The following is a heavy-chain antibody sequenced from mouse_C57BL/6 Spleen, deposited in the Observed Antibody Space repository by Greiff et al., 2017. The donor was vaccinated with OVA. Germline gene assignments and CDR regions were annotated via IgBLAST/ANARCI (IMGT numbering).Heavy chain of an antibody. D-gene: IGHD1-1*01. CDR3: ARCPYYYGTPYYFDY. CDR2: INPNNGGT. V-gene: IGHV1-26*01. J-gene: IGHJ2*01. CDR1: GYTFTDYY. Sequence: EVQLQQSGPELVKPGASVKISCKASGYTFTDYYMNWVKQSHGKSLEWIGDINPNNGGTSYNQKFKGKATLTVDKSSSTAYMELRSLTSEDSAVYYCARCPYYYGTPYYFDYWGQGTTLTVSS.